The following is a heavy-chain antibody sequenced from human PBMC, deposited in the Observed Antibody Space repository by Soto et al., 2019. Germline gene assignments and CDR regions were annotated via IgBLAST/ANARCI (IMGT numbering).Heavy chain of an antibody. V-gene: IGHV3-7*01. CDR3: ARGDTPMITGMDSFDI. CDR2: IKQDGTEK. Sequence: GGSLRLSCAASGFTFSRYWMNWVRQAPGKGLEWVANIKQDGTEKNYVDSVKGRFTISRDNARKSLYLRMDSLRAEDTAVYFCARGDTPMITGMDSFDIWGQGTMVTVSS. CDR1: GFTFSRYW. J-gene: IGHJ3*02. D-gene: IGHD5-18*01.